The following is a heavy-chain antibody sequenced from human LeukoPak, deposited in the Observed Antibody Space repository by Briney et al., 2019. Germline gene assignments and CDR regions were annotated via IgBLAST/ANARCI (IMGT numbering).Heavy chain of an antibody. V-gene: IGHV1-2*02. Sequence: ASVKVSCKASGYTFTGYYMHWVRQAPGQELEWMGWINPNSGGTNYAQKFQGRVTMTRDTSISTAYMELSRLRSDDTAVYYCARGPLEMATILDYYYYYMDVWGKGTTVTISS. J-gene: IGHJ6*03. CDR2: INPNSGGT. D-gene: IGHD5-24*01. CDR3: ARGPLEMATILDYYYYYMDV. CDR1: GYTFTGYY.